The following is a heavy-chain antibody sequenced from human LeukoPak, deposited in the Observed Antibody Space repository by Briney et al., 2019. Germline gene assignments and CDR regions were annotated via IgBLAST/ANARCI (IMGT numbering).Heavy chain of an antibody. V-gene: IGHV1-2*02. D-gene: IGHD1-14*01. J-gene: IGHJ6*03. CDR1: GNTFTGYY. CDR3: ASDLRNYKYYYMDV. Sequence: GASVKVSCKASGNTFTGYYIHWVRQAPGQGLEWMGWINPNSGGTNYAQKFQGRVTMTRDTSITTAYMELGRLRSDDTALYYCASDLRNYKYYYMDVWGKGTTVTVSS. CDR2: INPNSGGT.